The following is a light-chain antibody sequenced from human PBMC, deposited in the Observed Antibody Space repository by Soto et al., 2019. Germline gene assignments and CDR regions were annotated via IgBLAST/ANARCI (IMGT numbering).Light chain of an antibody. V-gene: IGKV1-39*01. J-gene: IGKJ1*01. CDR2: ASS. Sequence: DIQMTQSPSSLSASVGDRVTITCRASQSISSNLNWYQQKPGKVPKLLIYASSSLQSGVPPRFSGSGSGTDFTLTISSXQPEDFATYYCQQSYRSPPTFGQGTKVDTK. CDR3: QQSYRSPPT. CDR1: QSISSN.